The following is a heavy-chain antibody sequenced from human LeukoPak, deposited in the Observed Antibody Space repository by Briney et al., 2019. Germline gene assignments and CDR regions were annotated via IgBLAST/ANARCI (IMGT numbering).Heavy chain of an antibody. Sequence: SETLSLTCAVYGGSFSGYYWSWIRQPPGKGLEWIGEINHSGSTNYNPSLKSRVTISVDTSKNQFSLELSSVTAADTAVYYCARGYSPLDSWGQGTLVTVSS. V-gene: IGHV4-34*01. J-gene: IGHJ4*02. CDR3: ARGYSPLDS. D-gene: IGHD4-11*01. CDR1: GGSFSGYY. CDR2: INHSGST.